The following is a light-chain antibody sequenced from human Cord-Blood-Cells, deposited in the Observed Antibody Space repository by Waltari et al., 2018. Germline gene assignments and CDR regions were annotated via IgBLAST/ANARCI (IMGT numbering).Light chain of an antibody. CDR2: EGS. J-gene: IGLJ3*02. V-gene: IGLV2-23*01. CDR3: CSYAGSSTWV. Sequence: QSALTQPASVSGSPGQSITISCTGTSSDVGRYNLFSWYQQHPGKAPKLMIYEGSKRPSGVSNHFSGSKSGNTASLTISGLQAEDEADYYCCSYAGSSTWVFGGGTKLTVL. CDR1: SSDVGRYNL.